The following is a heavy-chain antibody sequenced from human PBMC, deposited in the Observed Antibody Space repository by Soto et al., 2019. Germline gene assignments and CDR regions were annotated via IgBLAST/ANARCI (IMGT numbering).Heavy chain of an antibody. V-gene: IGHV3-23*01. CDR1: GFTFSSYA. CDR2: ISGSGGST. D-gene: IGHD6-13*01. CDR3: AKDAAEQQLVKALTEELSHFDY. Sequence: GGSLRLSCAASGFTFSSYAMSWVRQAPGKGLEWVSAISGSGGSTYYADSVKGRFTISRDNSKNTLYLQMNSLRAEDTAVYYCAKDAAEQQLVKALTEELSHFDYWGQGTLVTVSS. J-gene: IGHJ4*02.